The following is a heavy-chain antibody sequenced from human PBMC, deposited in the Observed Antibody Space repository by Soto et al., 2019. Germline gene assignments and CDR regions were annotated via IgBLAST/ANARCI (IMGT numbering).Heavy chain of an antibody. J-gene: IGHJ4*02. CDR2: INAGNGNT. CDR1: GYTFTSYA. CDR3: ARDLGGWTDY. Sequence: QDQLVQSGAEVKKPGASVKVSCKAAGYTFTSYAMQWVRQAPGQRLEWMGWINAGNGNTKYSQKFQGRVTITSDTSASTDYMEMSSLRSEDTAVYYCARDLGGWTDYWGQGTLVTVSS. D-gene: IGHD6-19*01. V-gene: IGHV1-3*01.